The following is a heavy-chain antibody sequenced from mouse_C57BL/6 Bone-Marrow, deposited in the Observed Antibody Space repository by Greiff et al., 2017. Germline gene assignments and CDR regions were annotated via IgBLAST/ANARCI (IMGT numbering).Heavy chain of an antibody. CDR2: ILPGSGST. CDR1: GYTFSSYW. CDR3: AHTVVETYYAMDY. V-gene: IGHV1-9*01. Sequence: QVQLQQSGAELMKPGASVKISCKATGYTFSSYWIAWVKQRPGHGLEWIGEILPGSGSTNYNEKFKGKATFTAETSSNTAYMQLSSLTSEDSAVYYCAHTVVETYYAMDYWGQGTSVTVSS. D-gene: IGHD1-1*01. J-gene: IGHJ4*01.